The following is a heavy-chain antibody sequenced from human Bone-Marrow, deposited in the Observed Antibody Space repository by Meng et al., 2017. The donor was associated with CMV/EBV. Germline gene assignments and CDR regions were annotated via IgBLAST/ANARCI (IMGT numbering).Heavy chain of an antibody. CDR3: ARLGGPLHDYYCYGMDV. CDR1: GFTFSSFD. D-gene: IGHD3-16*01. CDR2: IWYDGSNK. J-gene: IGHJ6*02. V-gene: IGHV3-33*01. Sequence: GESLKISCAASGFTFSSFDIHWVRQAPGKGLEWVAVIWYDGSNKYYADSVKGRFTISRDNAKNSLYLQMNSLRAEDTAVYYCARLGGPLHDYYCYGMDVWGQGTTVTVSS.